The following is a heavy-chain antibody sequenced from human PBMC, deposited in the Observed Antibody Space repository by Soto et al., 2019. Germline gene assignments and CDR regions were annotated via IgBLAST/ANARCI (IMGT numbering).Heavy chain of an antibody. CDR1: AFSLSTGGVG. D-gene: IGHD2-21*02. CDR3: IQSRCGGDCLQSYASYYSYAMAV. Sequence: QITLKESGPTLVKPTQTLTLTCTFSAFSLSTGGVGVGWIRQPPGKALEWLALIYWDDDKRYSPSLRSRLTITKDTSKNPLVLTMTNMYPVDTPTYYCIQSRCGGDCLQSYASYYSYAMAVWGQGTTVPVSS. V-gene: IGHV2-5*02. CDR2: IYWDDDK. J-gene: IGHJ6*02.